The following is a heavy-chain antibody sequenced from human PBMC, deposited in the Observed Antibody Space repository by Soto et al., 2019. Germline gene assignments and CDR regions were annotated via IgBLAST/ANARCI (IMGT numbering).Heavy chain of an antibody. J-gene: IGHJ4*01. CDR3: ARNLDGYNPYIFDY. CDR1: GGSISTYY. V-gene: IGHV4-59*01. Sequence: PSETLSLTCIVSGGSISTYYWNWIRQPPGEGLEWVGYTYYSGSTNYNPSLRSRVTISVDTSKNQFSLRLRSVTAADTAVYYCARNLDGYNPYIFDYWGHGTLVTVSS. D-gene: IGHD5-12*01. CDR2: TYYSGST.